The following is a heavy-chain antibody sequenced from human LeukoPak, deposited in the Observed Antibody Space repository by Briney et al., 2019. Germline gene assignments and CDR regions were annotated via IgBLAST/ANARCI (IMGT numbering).Heavy chain of an antibody. J-gene: IGHJ6*02. CDR2: INPNSGGT. V-gene: IGHV1-2*02. CDR3: AREMAGYITMIVVVITGGHYYGMDV. D-gene: IGHD3-22*01. Sequence: ASVKVSCKASGYTFTGYYMHWVRQAPGQGLEWMGWINPNSGGTNYAQKFQGRVTMTRDTSISTAYMELSRLGSDDTAVYYCAREMAGYITMIVVVITGGHYYGMDVWGQGTTVTVSS. CDR1: GYTFTGYY.